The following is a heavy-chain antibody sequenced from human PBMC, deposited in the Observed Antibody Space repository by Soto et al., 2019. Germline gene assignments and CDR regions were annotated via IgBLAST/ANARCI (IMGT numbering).Heavy chain of an antibody. Sequence: SETLSLTCTVSGGPISIRSHYWGWIRQPPGKGLEWIATIYYDGSTNYNPSLKSRVTISVDTSKSRFSLKLSSVTAADAAVYYCARLPTSSPYYDVLTGYSVDYWGQGTLVTVSS. CDR2: IYYDGST. J-gene: IGHJ4*02. CDR3: ARLPTSSPYYDVLTGYSVDY. D-gene: IGHD3-9*01. CDR1: GGPISIRSHY. V-gene: IGHV4-39*01.